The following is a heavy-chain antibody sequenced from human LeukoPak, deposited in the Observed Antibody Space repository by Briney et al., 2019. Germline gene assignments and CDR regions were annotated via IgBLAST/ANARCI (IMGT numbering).Heavy chain of an antibody. CDR2: IGGDGSNT. D-gene: IGHD4-23*01. CDR3: ARGGRHDYDGRPPDY. CDR1: GFTFRTYW. Sequence: GGSLRLSCGASGFTFRTYWMHWVRQAPGKGLVWVSRIGGDGSNTNFADSVRGRFAISRDNAKNTLYLQMNSLRAEDTAVYYCARGGRHDYDGRPPDYWGQETLVTVSS. J-gene: IGHJ4*02. V-gene: IGHV3-74*01.